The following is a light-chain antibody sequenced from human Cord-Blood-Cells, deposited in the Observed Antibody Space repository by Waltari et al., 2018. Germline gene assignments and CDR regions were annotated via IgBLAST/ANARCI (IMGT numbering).Light chain of an antibody. Sequence: DIPMTQSPSSLSASLGDRVTITCRSSQSIRSYLNWYQQKPGKAPKLLIYTASSLQSGVPSRFSGSGSGTDFTLTISSLQPEEFANYYCQQSYSTPRTFGGGTKVEIK. CDR3: QQSYSTPRT. CDR2: TAS. CDR1: QSIRSY. J-gene: IGKJ4*01. V-gene: IGKV1-39*01.